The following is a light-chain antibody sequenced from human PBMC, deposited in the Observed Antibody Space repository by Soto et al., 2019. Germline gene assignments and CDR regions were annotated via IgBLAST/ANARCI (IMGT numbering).Light chain of an antibody. CDR3: QKYSSVPV. Sequence: DIQMTQSPTSLSASVGDRVTITCRASQGIRNFVAWYQQKPGKAPKLLIYAASTLQSGVPSRFSGSGSGTDFKLTINSLQPEDVETYSFQKYSSVPVFGPGTKVEIK. CDR2: AAS. J-gene: IGKJ3*01. V-gene: IGKV1-27*01. CDR1: QGIRNF.